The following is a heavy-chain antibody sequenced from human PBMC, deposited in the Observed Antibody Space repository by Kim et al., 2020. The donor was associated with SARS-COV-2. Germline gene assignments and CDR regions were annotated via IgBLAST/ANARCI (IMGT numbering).Heavy chain of an antibody. V-gene: IGHV4-4*07. Sequence: SETLSLTCTVSGGSISSYYWSWIRQPAGKGLEWIGSIYTSGSTNYNPSLKSRVTMSVDTSKNQFSLKLSSVTAAETAVYYFARASRITIVRDVSPWFEPWGQGTLVTVSS. CDR3: ARASRITIVRDVSPWFEP. CDR1: GGSISSYY. J-gene: IGHJ5*02. CDR2: IYTSGST. D-gene: IGHD3-10*01.